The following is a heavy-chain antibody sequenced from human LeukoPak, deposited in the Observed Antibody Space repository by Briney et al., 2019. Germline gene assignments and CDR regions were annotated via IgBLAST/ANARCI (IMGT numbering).Heavy chain of an antibody. Sequence: GGSLRLSCAASGFTFSDYYMSWLRQAPGKGLEWVSYISSSGSTIYYADSVKGRFTISRDNAKNSLYLQMNSLRAEDTAVYYCASLSGGDYGDYVAPGYWGQGTLVTVSS. CDR2: ISSSGSTI. CDR3: ASLSGGDYGDYVAPGY. D-gene: IGHD4-17*01. J-gene: IGHJ4*02. CDR1: GFTFSDYY. V-gene: IGHV3-11*04.